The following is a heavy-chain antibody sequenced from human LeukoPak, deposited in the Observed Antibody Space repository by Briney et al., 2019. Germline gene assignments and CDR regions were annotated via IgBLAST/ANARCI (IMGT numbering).Heavy chain of an antibody. V-gene: IGHV4-31*03. D-gene: IGHD3-9*01. J-gene: IGHJ4*02. CDR3: ATSGGGDILTGYYRFDY. Sequence: SETLSLTCTVSGGSIGSGGYYWSWIRQHPGKGLEWIGYIYYSGSTYYHPSLKSRVTISVDTSKNQFSLKLSSVTAADTAVYYCATSGGGDILTGYYRFDYWGQGTLVTVSS. CDR2: IYYSGST. CDR1: GGSIGSGGYY.